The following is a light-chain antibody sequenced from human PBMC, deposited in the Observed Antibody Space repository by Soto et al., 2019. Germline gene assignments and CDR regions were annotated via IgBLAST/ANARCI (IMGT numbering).Light chain of an antibody. V-gene: IGLV4-60*02. Sequence: QAVVTQSSSASASLGSSVKLTCTLSSGHSSYIIAWHQQQPGKAPRYLMKLEGSGSYHKGSGVPDRFSGSSTRADRYLTISNLQFEDEADYYCETWDFNTRVFGGGTKLTVL. J-gene: IGLJ2*01. CDR3: ETWDFNTRV. CDR2: LEGSGSY. CDR1: SGHSSYI.